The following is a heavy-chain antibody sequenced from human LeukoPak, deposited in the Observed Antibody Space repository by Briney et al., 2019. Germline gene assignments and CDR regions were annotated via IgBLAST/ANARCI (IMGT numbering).Heavy chain of an antibody. D-gene: IGHD6-13*01. J-gene: IGHJ4*02. CDR1: GFTFSSYA. Sequence: GGSLRLSCAASGFTFSSYAMSWVRQAPGKGLEWVSAISGSGGSTYYADSVKGRFTTSRDNSKNTLYLQMNSLRAEDTAVYYCAGGIAAAGTFDYWGQGTLVTVSS. V-gene: IGHV3-23*01. CDR3: AGGIAAAGTFDY. CDR2: ISGSGGST.